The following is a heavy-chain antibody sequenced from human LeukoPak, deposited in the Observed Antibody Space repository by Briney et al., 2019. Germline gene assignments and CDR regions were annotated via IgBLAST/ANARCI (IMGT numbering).Heavy chain of an antibody. D-gene: IGHD5-18*01. J-gene: IGHJ5*02. V-gene: IGHV4-59*01. Sequence: PSETLSLTCTVSGGSISSYYWSWIRQPPGKGLEWIGFIYYSGSTNYNPSLKSRVTISVDTSKNQFSLKLSSVTAADTSVYYCARARAKSGYSYGLGAWGQGTLVTVSS. CDR1: GGSISSYY. CDR3: ARARAKSGYSYGLGA. CDR2: IYYSGST.